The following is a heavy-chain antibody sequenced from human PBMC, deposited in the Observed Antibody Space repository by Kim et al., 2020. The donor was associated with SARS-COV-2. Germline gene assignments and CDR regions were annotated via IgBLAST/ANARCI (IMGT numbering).Heavy chain of an antibody. J-gene: IGHJ5*02. CDR1: GFTFSTSA. D-gene: IGHD6-13*01. Sequence: GGSLRLSCAASGFTFSTSAMNWVRQAPGKGLEWVSGIASGGVSTKYADSVKGRFTISRDNSKNTLYLQMNSLRVEDTAAYYCVKGIAASWGQGTLVTVSS. CDR2: IASGGVST. CDR3: VKGIAAS. V-gene: IGHV3-23*01.